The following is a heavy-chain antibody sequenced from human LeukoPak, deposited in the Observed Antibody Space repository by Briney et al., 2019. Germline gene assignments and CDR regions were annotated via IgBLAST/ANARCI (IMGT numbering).Heavy chain of an antibody. CDR1: GFTVSTNY. Sequence: GGSLRLSCAASGFTVSTNYMSWVRQAPGQGLEWVSVIYSGGGTFYADSVKGRFTISRDNSKNTLYLQMNSLRAEDTAVYYCARGVSNWYKDPFSDWGQGTLVIVSS. J-gene: IGHJ4*02. CDR2: IYSGGGT. D-gene: IGHD6-13*01. V-gene: IGHV3-66*01. CDR3: ARGVSNWYKDPFSD.